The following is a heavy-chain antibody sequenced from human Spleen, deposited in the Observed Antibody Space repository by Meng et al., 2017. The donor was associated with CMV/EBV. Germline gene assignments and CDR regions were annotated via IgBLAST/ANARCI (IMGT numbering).Heavy chain of an antibody. D-gene: IGHD2-2*01. V-gene: IGHV4-39*07. CDR1: GSPGASISSTSYY. J-gene: IGHJ6*02. Sequence: SETLSLTCTVSGSPGASISSTSYYWAWIRQPPGKGLAWIGTISYSGSTYYNPSLKSRVTMSVDTSKNQFSLKLTSVTAADTAVYYCARITTYCNSTSCYSSVFYYYAMDVWGQGTTVTVSS. CDR3: ARITTYCNSTSCYSSVFYYYAMDV. CDR2: ISYSGST.